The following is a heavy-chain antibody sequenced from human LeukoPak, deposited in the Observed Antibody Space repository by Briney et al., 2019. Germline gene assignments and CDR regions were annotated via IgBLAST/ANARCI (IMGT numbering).Heavy chain of an antibody. D-gene: IGHD5-12*01. Sequence: GGSLRLSCAASGFTFSSYEMNWVRQAPGKGLEWVSYISSSGSTIYYADSVKGRFTISRDNAKNSLYLQMNSLRAEDTAVYYCAREVGYDQIFDYWGQGTLVTVSP. J-gene: IGHJ4*02. CDR1: GFTFSSYE. CDR3: AREVGYDQIFDY. CDR2: ISSSGSTI. V-gene: IGHV3-48*03.